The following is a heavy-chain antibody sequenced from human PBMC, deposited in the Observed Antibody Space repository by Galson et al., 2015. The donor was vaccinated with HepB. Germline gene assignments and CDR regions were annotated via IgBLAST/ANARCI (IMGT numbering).Heavy chain of an antibody. D-gene: IGHD5-18*01. Sequence: SLRLSCAASGFTFSSYGIHWVRQAPGKGLEWVAVMSYDGSKKYYADSVKGRFTIARDNSKNTLYLQMSSLRPEDTAVYYCARTGSAMVSSFEYWGQGTLVTVSS. CDR3: ARTGSAMVSSFEY. CDR1: GFTFSSYG. J-gene: IGHJ4*02. CDR2: MSYDGSKK. V-gene: IGHV3-30-3*01.